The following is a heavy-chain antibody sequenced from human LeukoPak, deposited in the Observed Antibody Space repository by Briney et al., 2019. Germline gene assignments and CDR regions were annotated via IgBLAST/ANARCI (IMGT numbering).Heavy chain of an antibody. Sequence: GGSLRLSCAASGFTFSDYYMSWIRQAPGKGLEWVSYISSSGSTIYYADSVKGRFTISRDNAKNSLYLQMNSLRAEDTAVYYCARGLLRRITIFGVAIIHAFDIWGQGTMVTVSS. CDR1: GFTFSDYY. J-gene: IGHJ3*02. V-gene: IGHV3-11*01. D-gene: IGHD3-3*01. CDR2: ISSSGSTI. CDR3: ARGLLRRITIFGVAIIHAFDI.